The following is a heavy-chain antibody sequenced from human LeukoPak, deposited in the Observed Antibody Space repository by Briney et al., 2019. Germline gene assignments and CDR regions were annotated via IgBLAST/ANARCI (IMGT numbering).Heavy chain of an antibody. D-gene: IGHD3-3*01. CDR2: ISYDGSNR. J-gene: IGHJ6*03. Sequence: PGGSLRLSCAASGFTFSTYAMTWVRQAPGKGLEWVAVISYDGSNRYYADSVKGRFTISRDNAKNSLYLQMNSLRAEDTAVYYCARLHYDFWSGDYCMDVWGKGTTVTVSS. CDR3: ARLHYDFWSGDYCMDV. V-gene: IGHV3-30*04. CDR1: GFTFSTYA.